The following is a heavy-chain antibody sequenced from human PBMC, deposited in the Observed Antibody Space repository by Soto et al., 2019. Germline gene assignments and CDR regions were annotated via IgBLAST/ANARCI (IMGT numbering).Heavy chain of an antibody. D-gene: IGHD5-18*01. V-gene: IGHV3-33*05. J-gene: IGHJ6*02. CDR3: AKAQVGGYDSDGMGG. Sequence: QVQLVESGGGVVQPERSLRLSCAASGFSFSTYGMYWVRQAPGKGLEWVAVVSYDGSDKYYADSVKGRFTISRDNSKNTRFFKMDSLKAEDTAVYYCAKAQVGGYDSDGMGGWGLGTTVTVSS. CDR2: VSYDGSDK. CDR1: GFSFSTYG.